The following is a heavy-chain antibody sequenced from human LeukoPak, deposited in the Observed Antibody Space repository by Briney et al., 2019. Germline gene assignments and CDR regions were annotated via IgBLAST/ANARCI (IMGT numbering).Heavy chain of an antibody. V-gene: IGHV6-1*01. CDR3: ARAGYSSSSVYILRQYYYYYYMDV. J-gene: IGHJ6*03. D-gene: IGHD6-6*01. Sequence: SQTLPLTCAISGDSVSSNSAAWNWIRQSPSRGLQWLGRTYYKSKWYNDNAVSVKSRITINPDTTKNLFSLKLSSVTAADTAVYYCARAGYSSSSVYILRQYYYYYYMDVWGKGTTVTVSS. CDR2: TYYKSKWYN. CDR1: GDSVSSNSAA.